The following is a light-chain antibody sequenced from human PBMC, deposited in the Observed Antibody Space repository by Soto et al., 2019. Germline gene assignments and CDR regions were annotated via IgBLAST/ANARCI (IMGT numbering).Light chain of an antibody. V-gene: IGLV1-44*01. CDR2: SND. CDR3: AAWDDDLKGFV. J-gene: IGLJ1*01. Sequence: QSALTQPPSASGTPGQRVIVSCSGSSSNIASNTVSWFQQLPGTAPKLLIFSNDQRPSGVPDRFSGSQSGSSASLAISGLQSEDDAHYYCAAWDDDLKGFVFGTGTKVTVL. CDR1: SSNIASNT.